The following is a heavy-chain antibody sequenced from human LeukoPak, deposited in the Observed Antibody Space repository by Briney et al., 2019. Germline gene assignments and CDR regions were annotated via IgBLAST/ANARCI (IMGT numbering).Heavy chain of an antibody. Sequence: SETLSLTCTVSGGSISNYYWNWIRQPPGKGLEWVGHISYSGGTKYNPSLQSRVTISIDTSKNQFSLNLSSVTAADTAVYYCARRVIMSATGVPDTWLNPWGQGILVTVSS. D-gene: IGHD2-8*02. V-gene: IGHV4-59*08. J-gene: IGHJ5*02. CDR3: ARRVIMSATGVPDTWLNP. CDR2: ISYSGGT. CDR1: GGSISNYY.